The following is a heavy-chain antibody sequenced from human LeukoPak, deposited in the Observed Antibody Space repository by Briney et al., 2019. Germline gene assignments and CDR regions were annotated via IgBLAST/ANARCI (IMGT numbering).Heavy chain of an antibody. CDR2: IIPIFGTA. D-gene: IGHD6-13*01. CDR3: ARAVTPNPTRIAAAGMHYYYMDV. V-gene: IGHV1-69*13. CDR1: GGTFSSYA. Sequence: GASVKVSCKASGGTFSSYAISWVRQAPGQGLEWMGGIIPIFGTANYAQKFQGRVTITADESTSTAYMELSSLRSEDTAVYYCARAVTPNPTRIAAAGMHYYYMDVWGKGTTVTVSS. J-gene: IGHJ6*03.